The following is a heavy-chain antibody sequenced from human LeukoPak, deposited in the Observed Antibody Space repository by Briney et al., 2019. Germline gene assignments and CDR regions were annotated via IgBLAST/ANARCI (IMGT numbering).Heavy chain of an antibody. Sequence: GASVKVSCKASGYTFTDYTITWVRQAPGQGLEWMGWISAYNGNTNYAQRLQDRVTMTTDTSTSTAYMELRSLKSDDTAVYYCARDPFDFFSGFVYNWFDPWGQGTLVTVSS. V-gene: IGHV1-18*01. CDR1: GYTFTDYT. CDR3: ARDPFDFFSGFVYNWFDP. J-gene: IGHJ5*02. CDR2: ISAYNGNT. D-gene: IGHD3-3*01.